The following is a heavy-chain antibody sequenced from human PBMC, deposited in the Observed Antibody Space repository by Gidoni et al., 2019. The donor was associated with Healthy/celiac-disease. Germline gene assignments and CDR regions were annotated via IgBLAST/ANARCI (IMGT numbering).Heavy chain of an antibody. J-gene: IGHJ4*02. CDR2: IYYSGST. D-gene: IGHD2-15*01. Sequence: QVQLQESGPGLVKPSQTLSLTCTVSGGSISSGGYYWSWIRQHPGKGLEWIGYIYYSGSTYYNPSLKSRVTISVDTSKNQFSLKLSSVTAADTAVYYCARVDVLYCSGGSCYPGELDYWGQGTLVTVSS. V-gene: IGHV4-31*03. CDR3: ARVDVLYCSGGSCYPGELDY. CDR1: GGSISSGGYY.